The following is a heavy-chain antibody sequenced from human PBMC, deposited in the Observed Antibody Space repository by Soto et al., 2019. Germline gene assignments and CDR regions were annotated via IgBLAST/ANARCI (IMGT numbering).Heavy chain of an antibody. CDR2: IKPSGGIT. V-gene: IGHV1-46*03. J-gene: IGHJ4*02. CDR3: AGEQVYSSGWYGAGY. Sequence: QVHLVQSGAEVTKPGASVKVSCKASGYTFTSYYMHWVRQAPGQGLEWMGIIKPSGGITSYAQKFQERITRTRDTSTSKVYMELSRLRSEDTAVYYCAGEQVYSSGWYGAGYWGQGTLVTVSS. D-gene: IGHD6-19*01. CDR1: GYTFTSYY.